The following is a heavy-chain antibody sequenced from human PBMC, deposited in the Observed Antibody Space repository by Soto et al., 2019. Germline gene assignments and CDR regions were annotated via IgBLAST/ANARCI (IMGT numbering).Heavy chain of an antibody. Sequence: SETLSLTCAVYGGSFSGYYWSWIRQPPGKGLEWIGEINHSGSTNYNPSLKSRVTISVDTSKNQFSLKQSTVTAADTAVYYCARGGEIVVVPAALHGANWFDPWGQGTLVTVSS. CDR3: ARGGEIVVVPAALHGANWFDP. CDR1: GGSFSGYY. J-gene: IGHJ5*02. CDR2: INHSGST. D-gene: IGHD2-2*01. V-gene: IGHV4-34*01.